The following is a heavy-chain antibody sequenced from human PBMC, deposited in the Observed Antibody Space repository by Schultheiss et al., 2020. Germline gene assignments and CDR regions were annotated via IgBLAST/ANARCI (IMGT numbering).Heavy chain of an antibody. V-gene: IGHV3-74*01. CDR1: GFTFSSYW. CDR2: INSDGSST. J-gene: IGHJ6*03. D-gene: IGHD1-14*01. CDR3: ARAGPDDYYYYYMDV. Sequence: GESLKISCAASGFTFSSYWMHWVRQAPGKGLVWVSRINSDGSSTSYADSVKGRFTISRDNAKNTLYLQMNSLRAEDTAVYYCARAGPDDYYYYYMDVWGKGTTVTVSS.